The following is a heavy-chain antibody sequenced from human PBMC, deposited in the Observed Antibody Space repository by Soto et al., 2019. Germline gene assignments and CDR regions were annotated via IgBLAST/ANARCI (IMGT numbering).Heavy chain of an antibody. Sequence: PGGSLRLSCAASGFTSSSYWMSWVRQAPGKGLEWVANIKQDGSEKYYVDSVKGRFTISRDNAKNSLYLQMNSLRAEDTAVYYCARDTGNYWGQGTLVTVSS. CDR1: GFTSSSYW. CDR3: ARDTGNY. V-gene: IGHV3-7*01. CDR2: IKQDGSEK. J-gene: IGHJ4*02. D-gene: IGHD2-8*02.